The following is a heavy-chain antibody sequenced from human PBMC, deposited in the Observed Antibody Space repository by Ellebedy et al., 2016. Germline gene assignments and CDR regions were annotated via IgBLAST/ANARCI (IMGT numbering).Heavy chain of an antibody. Sequence: GESLKISCKGSGYTFTNYWIGWVRQMPGKGLEWMGIIYPGDSDTRYSPSFQGQVTLSADMSINTAYLQWTSLKASDNAMYYCARPIRAGNDAFDIWGQGTMVTVS. J-gene: IGHJ3*02. CDR1: GYTFTNYW. CDR3: ARPIRAGNDAFDI. V-gene: IGHV5-51*01. D-gene: IGHD3-10*01. CDR2: IYPGDSDT.